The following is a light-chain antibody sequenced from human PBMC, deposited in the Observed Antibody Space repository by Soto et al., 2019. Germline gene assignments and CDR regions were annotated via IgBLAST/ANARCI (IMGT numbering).Light chain of an antibody. CDR2: ATS. V-gene: IGKV1-27*01. CDR3: QNYNSAPLT. Sequence: DIQMTQSPSSLSASVGDRVTITCRASQAISNSLAWYQQKPGEVPKVLIYATSILQSGVPARFSGSGAGTDFTLTSSSLQPEDVATYYCQNYNSAPLTFGGGTNVEI. CDR1: QAISNS. J-gene: IGKJ4*01.